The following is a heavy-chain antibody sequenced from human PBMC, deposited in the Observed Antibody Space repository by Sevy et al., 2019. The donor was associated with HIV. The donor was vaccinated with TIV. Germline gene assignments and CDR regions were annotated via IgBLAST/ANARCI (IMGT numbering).Heavy chain of an antibody. CDR1: GYTFTGYY. Sequence: ASVKVSCKASGYTFTGYYMHWVRQAPGQGLEWMGWINPNSGGTNYAQKFQGRVTMTRDTSISTAYMELGRLRSDDTAVYYCARDESYCGGDCYPYSNFDYWGQGTLVTVSS. CDR2: INPNSGGT. CDR3: ARDESYCGGDCYPYSNFDY. V-gene: IGHV1-2*02. J-gene: IGHJ4*02. D-gene: IGHD2-21*02.